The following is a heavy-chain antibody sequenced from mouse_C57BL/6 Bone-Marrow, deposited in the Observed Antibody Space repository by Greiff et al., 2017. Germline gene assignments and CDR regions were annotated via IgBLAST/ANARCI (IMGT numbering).Heavy chain of an antibody. J-gene: IGHJ1*03. CDR1: GYTFTSYG. CDR3: ARLRLRRSWYFDV. V-gene: IGHV1-81*01. Sequence: QVQLQQSGAELARPGASVKLSCKASGYTFTSYGISWVKQRTGQGLEWIGEIYPRSGNTYYNEKFKGKATLTADKSSSTAYMALRSLTSEDSAVYFCARLRLRRSWYFDVWGTGTTVTVSS. D-gene: IGHD2-4*01. CDR2: IYPRSGNT.